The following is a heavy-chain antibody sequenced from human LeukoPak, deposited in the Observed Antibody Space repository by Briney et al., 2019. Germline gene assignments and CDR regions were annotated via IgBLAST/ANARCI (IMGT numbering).Heavy chain of an antibody. CDR1: GYTFTGYY. Sequence: SVKVSCKASGYTFTGYYMHWVRQAPGQGLEWMGGIIPIFGTANYAQKFQGRVTITADESTSTAYMELSSLRSEDTAVYYCSTHSSSWAYFDYWGQGTLVTVSS. V-gene: IGHV1-69*13. J-gene: IGHJ4*02. CDR3: STHSSSWAYFDY. CDR2: IIPIFGTA. D-gene: IGHD6-13*01.